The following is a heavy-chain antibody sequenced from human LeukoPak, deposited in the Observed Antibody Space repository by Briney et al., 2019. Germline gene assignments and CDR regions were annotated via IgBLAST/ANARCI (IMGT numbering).Heavy chain of an antibody. Sequence: ASVKVSCKASGGTFSSYAISWVRQAPGQGLEWMGGIIPIFGTANYAQKFQGRVTIAADESTSTAYMELSSLRSEDTAVYYCARNPWGGYYSSLFDYWGQGTLVTVSS. CDR3: ARNPWGGYYSSLFDY. J-gene: IGHJ4*02. CDR2: IIPIFGTA. V-gene: IGHV1-69*13. D-gene: IGHD3-22*01. CDR1: GGTFSSYA.